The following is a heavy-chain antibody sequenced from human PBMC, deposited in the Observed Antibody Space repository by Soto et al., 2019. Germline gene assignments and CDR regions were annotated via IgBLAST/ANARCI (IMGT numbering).Heavy chain of an antibody. V-gene: IGHV1-69*13. CDR1: GGTFSSYA. D-gene: IGHD3-22*01. CDR3: ASTRYYDSSGYPSGPFDY. Sequence: GASVKVSCKASGGTFSSYAISWVRQAPGQGLEWMGGIIPIFGTANYAPKFQGRVTITADESTSTAYMELSSLRSEDTAVYYCASTRYYDSSGYPSGPFDYWGQGTLVTVSS. CDR2: IIPIFGTA. J-gene: IGHJ4*02.